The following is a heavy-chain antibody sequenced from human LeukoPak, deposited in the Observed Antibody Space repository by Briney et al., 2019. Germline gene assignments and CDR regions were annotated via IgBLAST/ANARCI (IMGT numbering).Heavy chain of an antibody. Sequence: ASMKVSCKASGGTFSSYAISWVRQAPGQGLEWMGGIIPIFGTANYAQKFQGRVTITADESTSTAYMELSSLRSEDTAVYYCARVSTRIAAAANYYMDVWGKGTTVTVSS. CDR3: ARVSTRIAAAANYYMDV. CDR2: IIPIFGTA. D-gene: IGHD6-13*01. V-gene: IGHV1-69*13. CDR1: GGTFSSYA. J-gene: IGHJ6*03.